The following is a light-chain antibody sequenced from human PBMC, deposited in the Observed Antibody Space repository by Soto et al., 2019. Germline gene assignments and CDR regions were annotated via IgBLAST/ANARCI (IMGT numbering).Light chain of an antibody. CDR3: QQYNYWWT. J-gene: IGKJ1*01. CDR2: GAS. V-gene: IGKV3-15*01. CDR1: PSVSSN. Sequence: EIVMTPSRVTLSVSPGERATLSCRASPSVSSNLAWYQQTPGQPPRLLIYGASTRATGIPARFSGSGSGTEFTLTISSLQSEDFAVYYCQQYNYWWTFGQGTKVDI.